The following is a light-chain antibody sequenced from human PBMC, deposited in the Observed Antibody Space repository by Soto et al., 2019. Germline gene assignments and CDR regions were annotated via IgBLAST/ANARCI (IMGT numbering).Light chain of an antibody. CDR3: QQRSNSPIT. CDR2: DAS. CDR1: QNINRY. Sequence: EIVLTQSPATLSLSPGERATLSCRASQNINRYLAWYHQKPGQPPRLLIYDASTRETGIRARFSGSGSGTEFTLTISSLEPEDFAVYYCQQRSNSPITFGQGTRLENK. V-gene: IGKV3-11*01. J-gene: IGKJ5*01.